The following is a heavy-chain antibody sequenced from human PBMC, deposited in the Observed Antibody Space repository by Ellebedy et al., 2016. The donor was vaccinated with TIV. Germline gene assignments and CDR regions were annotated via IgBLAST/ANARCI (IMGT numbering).Heavy chain of an antibody. V-gene: IGHV3-53*01. CDR2: IYSGGST. J-gene: IGHJ4*02. CDR3: ARDGSGGTFDY. Sequence: GESLKISCAASGFTFSSYGMHWVRQAPGKGLEWVSVIYSGGSTYYADSVKGRFTISRDNSKNTLYLQMNSLRAEDTAVYYCARDGSGGTFDYWGQGTLVTVSS. CDR1: GFTFSSYG. D-gene: IGHD5-12*01.